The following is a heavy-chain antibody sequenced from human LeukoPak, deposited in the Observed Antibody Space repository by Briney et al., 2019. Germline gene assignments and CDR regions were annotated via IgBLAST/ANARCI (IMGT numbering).Heavy chain of an antibody. CDR1: GFTFSSYW. Sequence: GGSLRLSCAASGFTFSSYWMSWVRQAPGKGLEWVSIIYNDGSTYYADSMKGRFTVSRDNSKNTLYLQVNSLRAEDTAVYYCARSFCTSVSCPKGHYYYVMDVWGQGTTVTVSS. V-gene: IGHV3-66*01. D-gene: IGHD2-8*02. J-gene: IGHJ6*02. CDR3: ARSFCTSVSCPKGHYYYVMDV. CDR2: IYNDGST.